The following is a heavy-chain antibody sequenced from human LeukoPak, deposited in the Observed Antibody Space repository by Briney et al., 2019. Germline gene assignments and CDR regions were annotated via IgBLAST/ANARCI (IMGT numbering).Heavy chain of an antibody. CDR2: IYYSGST. CDR3: ARDDY. J-gene: IGHJ4*02. CDR1: GGSFSGYY. Sequence: PSETLSLTCAVYGGSFSGYYWSWIRQPPGKGLEWIGYIYYSGSTYYNPSLKSRVTISVDTSKDQFSLKLRSVTAADPAVYYCARDDYWGQGTLVTVSS. V-gene: IGHV4-30-4*08.